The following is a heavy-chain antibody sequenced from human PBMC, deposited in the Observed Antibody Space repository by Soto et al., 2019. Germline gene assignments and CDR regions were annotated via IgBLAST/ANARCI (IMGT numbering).Heavy chain of an antibody. V-gene: IGHV4-31*03. CDR3: ARDGAAAGDYAFDI. Sequence: SETLSLTCTVSGGSISSGGYYWSWIRQHPGKGLEWIGYIYYSGSTYYNPSLKSRVTISVDTSKNQFSLKLSSVTAADTAVYYCARDGAAAGDYAFDIWGQGTMVTVSS. D-gene: IGHD6-13*01. J-gene: IGHJ3*02. CDR2: IYYSGST. CDR1: GGSISSGGYY.